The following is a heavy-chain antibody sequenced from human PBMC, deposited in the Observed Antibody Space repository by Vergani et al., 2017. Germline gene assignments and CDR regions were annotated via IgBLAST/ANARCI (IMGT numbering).Heavy chain of an antibody. CDR1: GYTFTSYD. V-gene: IGHV1-8*01. J-gene: IGHJ6*02. D-gene: IGHD6-13*01. Sequence: VSCKASGYTFTSYDINWVRQATGQGLEWMGWINPNSGNTGYAQKFQGRVTMTRNTSISTAYMELSSLRSEDTAVYYCARGGSGSSWYYYYYGMDVWGQGTTVTVSS. CDR3: ARGGSGSSWYYYYYGMDV. CDR2: INPNSGNT.